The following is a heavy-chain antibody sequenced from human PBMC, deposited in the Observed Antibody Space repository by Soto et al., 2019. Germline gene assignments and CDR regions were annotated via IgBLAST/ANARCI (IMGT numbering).Heavy chain of an antibody. CDR2: INHSGST. D-gene: IGHD6-19*01. V-gene: IGHV4-34*01. Sequence: SETLSLTCAVYGGSFSGYYWSWIRQPPGKGLEWIGEINHSGSTNYNPSLKSRVTISADTSKNQFSLKLSSVTAADTAVYYCARGRTGTYSSGWFGRTFDYWGQGTLVTVSS. CDR1: GGSFSGYY. J-gene: IGHJ4*02. CDR3: ARGRTGTYSSGWFGRTFDY.